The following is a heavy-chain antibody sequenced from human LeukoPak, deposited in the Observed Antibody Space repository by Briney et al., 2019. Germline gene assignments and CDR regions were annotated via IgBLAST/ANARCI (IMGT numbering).Heavy chain of an antibody. CDR2: MTPNSGNT. V-gene: IGHV1-8*01. D-gene: IGHD6-13*01. Sequence: ASVKVSCKASGYTFTSYDINWERHATGQGLEWMGWMTPNSGNTGYAQKFQGRVPMTRNTSISTAYMELSSLRSEDTAVYYCAREAYSSSWGYYYYMDVWGKGTTVTVSS. J-gene: IGHJ6*03. CDR3: AREAYSSSWGYYYYMDV. CDR1: GYTFTSYD.